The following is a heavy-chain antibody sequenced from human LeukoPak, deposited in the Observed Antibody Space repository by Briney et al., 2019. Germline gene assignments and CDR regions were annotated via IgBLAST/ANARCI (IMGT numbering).Heavy chain of an antibody. V-gene: IGHV1-18*01. D-gene: IGHD6-13*01. CDR1: GYTFTSYG. CDR3: ARDWLSSWYDQDAFDI. CDR2: ISAYNGNT. J-gene: IGHJ3*02. Sequence: ASVKVSCKAAGYTFTSYGISWVRQAPGQGLEWMGWISAYNGNTNYAQKLQGRVTMTTDTSTSTAYMELRSLRSDDTAVYYCARDWLSSWYDQDAFDIWGQGTMVTVSS.